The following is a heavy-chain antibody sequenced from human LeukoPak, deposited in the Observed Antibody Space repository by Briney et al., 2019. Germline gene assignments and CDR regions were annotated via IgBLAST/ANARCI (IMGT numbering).Heavy chain of an antibody. Sequence: SETLSLTCTVSGGSISSYYWSWIRQPPGKRLEWIGYIYYSGSTNYHPSLKSRVTISVDTYKNQFSLKLSSVTAADTAVYYCARTDSSGWWGYWGQGTLVTVCS. D-gene: IGHD6-19*01. CDR3: ARTDSSGWWGY. CDR2: IYYSGST. V-gene: IGHV4-59*01. CDR1: GGSISSYY. J-gene: IGHJ4*02.